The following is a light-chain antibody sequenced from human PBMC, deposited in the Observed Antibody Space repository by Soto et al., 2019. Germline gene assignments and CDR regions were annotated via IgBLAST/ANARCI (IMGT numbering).Light chain of an antibody. V-gene: IGKV3D-20*01. CDR2: DAS. J-gene: IGKJ2*01. CDR3: QQYGSSPLYT. Sequence: EIVLTQSPATLSLSPGERATLSCGASQSVSSSYLAWYQQKPGLAPRLLIYDASSRATGIPDRFSGSWSGTDFTLTISRLEPEDFAVYYCQQYGSSPLYTFGRGTKLEIK. CDR1: QSVSSSY.